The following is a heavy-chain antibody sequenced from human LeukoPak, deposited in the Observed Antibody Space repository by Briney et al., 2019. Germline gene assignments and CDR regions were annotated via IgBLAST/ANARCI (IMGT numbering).Heavy chain of an antibody. CDR2: ITSRDGTT. D-gene: IGHD3-22*01. Sequence: GGSLRLSCAASGFTFSSFAMGWVRQTPGKGLEWVSSITSRDGTTYYTDSVKGRFTISRDNSENTLYLQMNSLRAEDTAIYYCVRDRPNYYDSSGHYYRRDGDYWGQGTLVTVSS. V-gene: IGHV3-23*01. CDR3: VRDRPNYYDSSGHYYRRDGDY. CDR1: GFTFSSFA. J-gene: IGHJ4*02.